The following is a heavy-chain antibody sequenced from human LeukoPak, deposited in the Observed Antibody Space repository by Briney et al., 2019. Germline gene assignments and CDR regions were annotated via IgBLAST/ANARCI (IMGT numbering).Heavy chain of an antibody. CDR2: ISAYNGNT. CDR3: ARDRLPVSSTSSYYYYYGMDV. D-gene: IGHD2-2*01. V-gene: IGHV1-18*01. CDR1: GYTFTSYG. J-gene: IGHJ6*02. Sequence: ASVKVSCKASGYTFTSYGISWVRQAPGQGLEWMGWISAYNGNTNYAQKLQGRVTMTTDTSTSTAYMELRSLRSDDTAVYYCARDRLPVSSTSSYYYYYGMDVWGQGTTVTVSS.